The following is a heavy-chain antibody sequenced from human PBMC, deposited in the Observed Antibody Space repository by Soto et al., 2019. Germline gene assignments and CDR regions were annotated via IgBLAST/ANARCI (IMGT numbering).Heavy chain of an antibody. D-gene: IGHD3-22*01. Sequence: GGSLRLSCAASGFTFSSYAMSWVRQAPGKGLEWVSAISGSGGSTYYADSVKGRFTISRDNSKNTLYLQMNSLRAEDTAVYYCAKDPQYYYDSSGYYYGPFDYWGQGTLVTVSS. CDR2: ISGSGGST. V-gene: IGHV3-23*01. J-gene: IGHJ4*02. CDR1: GFTFSSYA. CDR3: AKDPQYYYDSSGYYYGPFDY.